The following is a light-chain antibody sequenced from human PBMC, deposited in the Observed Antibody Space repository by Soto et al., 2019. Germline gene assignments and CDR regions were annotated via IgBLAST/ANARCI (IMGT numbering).Light chain of an antibody. CDR3: YSFTTSNTYV. V-gene: IGLV2-18*02. Sequence: QSAPTQPPSVSGSPGQSVPISCSGTSSDVGSYNRVSWYQQAPGTAPKVMIYEVYNRPSGVPDRFSGSKSGNTASLTISGLQPGDEADYYCYSFTTSNTYVFGTGTKVTVL. CDR2: EVY. CDR1: SSDVGSYNR. J-gene: IGLJ1*01.